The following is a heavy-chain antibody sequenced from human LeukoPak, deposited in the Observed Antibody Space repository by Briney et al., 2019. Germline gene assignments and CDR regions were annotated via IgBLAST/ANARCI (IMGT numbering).Heavy chain of an antibody. J-gene: IGHJ5*02. CDR2: IYYSGST. D-gene: IGHD2-15*01. V-gene: IGHV4-39*07. Sequence: SETLSLTCTVSGGSISSSSYYWGWIRQPPGKGLEWIGSIYYSGSTYYNPSLESRVTISVDTSKNQFSLKLSSVTAADTAVYYCARDRKYCSGGSCYWFDPWGQGTLVTVSS. CDR1: GGSISSSSYY. CDR3: ARDRKYCSGGSCYWFDP.